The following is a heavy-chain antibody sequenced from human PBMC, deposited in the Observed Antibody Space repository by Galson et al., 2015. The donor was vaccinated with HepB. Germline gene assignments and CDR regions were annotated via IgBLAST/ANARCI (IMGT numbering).Heavy chain of an antibody. Sequence: SVKVSCKASGYTFTGYYMHWVRQAPGQGLEWMGWINPNSGGTNYAQKFQGRVTMTRDTSISTAFMELSRLRSDDTAVYYCARDEHELGPLDYWGQGTLVTVSS. J-gene: IGHJ4*02. D-gene: IGHD7-27*01. CDR3: ARDEHELGPLDY. CDR2: INPNSGGT. CDR1: GYTFTGYY. V-gene: IGHV1-2*02.